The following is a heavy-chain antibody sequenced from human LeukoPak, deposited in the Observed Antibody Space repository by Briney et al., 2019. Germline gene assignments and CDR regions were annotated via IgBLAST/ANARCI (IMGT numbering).Heavy chain of an antibody. CDR1: GFTFSNYG. CDR3: AKEASYCGGDCYSGSDY. CDR2: ISYDGSNK. D-gene: IGHD2-21*02. Sequence: PGGSLRLSCGASGFTFSNYGTHWVREAPGKGREGGAVISYDGSNKYYADSVKGRFTISRDNSKNTLYLQMNSLRAEDTAVYYCAKEASYCGGDCYSGSDYWGQGTLVTVSS. J-gene: IGHJ4*02. V-gene: IGHV3-30*18.